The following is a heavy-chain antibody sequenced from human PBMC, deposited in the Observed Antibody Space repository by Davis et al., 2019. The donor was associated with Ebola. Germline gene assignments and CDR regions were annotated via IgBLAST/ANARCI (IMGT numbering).Heavy chain of an antibody. CDR1: GGSFSGYY. V-gene: IGHV4-34*01. Sequence: MPSETLSLTCAAYGGSFSGYYWSWIRQPPGKGLEWIGEINHSGSTNYNPSLKSRVTISVDTSKNQFSLKLSSVTAADTAVYYCARIDYDFWSGYYGGNWFDPWGQGTLVTVSS. J-gene: IGHJ5*02. CDR3: ARIDYDFWSGYYGGNWFDP. CDR2: INHSGST. D-gene: IGHD3-3*01.